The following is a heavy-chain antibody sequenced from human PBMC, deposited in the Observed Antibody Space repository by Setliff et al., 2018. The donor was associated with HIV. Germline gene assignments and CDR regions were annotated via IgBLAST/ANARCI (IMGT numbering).Heavy chain of an antibody. Sequence: PGGSLRLSCAASGFTFSDYYMSWVRQAPGKGLEWVASIKEDGSEKYYVDSVKGRFTISRDNAKNSLYLQMNSLRAEDTAVYYCAKKTAAYTSGSWLHYWGQGTLVTVSS. CDR2: IKEDGSEK. CDR3: AKKTAAYTSGSWLHY. J-gene: IGHJ4*02. V-gene: IGHV3-7*03. CDR1: GFTFSDYY. D-gene: IGHD3-10*01.